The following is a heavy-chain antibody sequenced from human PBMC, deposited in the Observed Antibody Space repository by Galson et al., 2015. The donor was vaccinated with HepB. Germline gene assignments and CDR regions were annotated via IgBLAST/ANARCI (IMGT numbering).Heavy chain of an antibody. CDR2: IYSGGST. V-gene: IGHV3-53*01. D-gene: IGHD3-16*01. J-gene: IGHJ3*01. Sequence: LRLSCAASGFTVSNNYMTWVRQAPGKGLEWVSVIYSGGSTYYADSVKGRFTISRDNSKNTLYLQMSSLRAEDTAVYYCGRDTRSLGALDVWGQGTMVTVSS. CDR1: GFTVSNNY. CDR3: GRDTRSLGALDV.